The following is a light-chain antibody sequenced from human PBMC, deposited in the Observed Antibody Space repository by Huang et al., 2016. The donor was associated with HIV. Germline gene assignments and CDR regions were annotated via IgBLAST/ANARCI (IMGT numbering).Light chain of an antibody. CDR2: GAS. V-gene: IGKV3-15*01. CDR3: QQYNNWPPLT. Sequence: EIVMTQSLATLSVSPGERATLSCRASQSVSTNLAWYQQMPGQAPRLLIYGASTRATGVPARFSGSGFGTEFTLTISSLQSEDFAVYYCQQYNNWPPLTFGPGTKVDIQ. J-gene: IGKJ3*01. CDR1: QSVSTN.